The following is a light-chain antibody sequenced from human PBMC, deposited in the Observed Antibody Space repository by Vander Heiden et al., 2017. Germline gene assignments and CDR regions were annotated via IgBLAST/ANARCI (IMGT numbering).Light chain of an antibody. J-gene: IGLJ3*02. Sequence: QSVLAQPPSASGTPEKRVTIPCSGSRLNIGSNIVNWYQQRPGTAPKLLIYYINQRPSGVPDRFAGSKSGTAAALAISGRQYDDDADYYCAVWDDSLNGWVFGGGTKVTVL. CDR1: RLNIGSNI. CDR3: AVWDDSLNGWV. CDR2: YIN. V-gene: IGLV1-44*01.